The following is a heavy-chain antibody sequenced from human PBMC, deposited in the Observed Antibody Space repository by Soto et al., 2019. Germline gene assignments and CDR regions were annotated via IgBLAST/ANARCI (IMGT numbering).Heavy chain of an antibody. V-gene: IGHV1-69*02. Sequence: ASVKVSCKASGYTFTIYTISWVRQAPGQGLEWMGRIIPILGIANYAQKFQGRVTITADKSTSTAYMELSSLRSEDTAVYYCARSRYCSSTSCYLGDYWGQGTLVTVSS. J-gene: IGHJ4*02. CDR3: ARSRYCSSTSCYLGDY. CDR1: GYTFTIYT. CDR2: IIPILGIA. D-gene: IGHD2-2*01.